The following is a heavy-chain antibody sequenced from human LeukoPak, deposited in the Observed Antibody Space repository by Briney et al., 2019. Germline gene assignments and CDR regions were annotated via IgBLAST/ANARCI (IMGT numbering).Heavy chain of an antibody. J-gene: IGHJ4*02. D-gene: IGHD3-16*02. V-gene: IGHV3-66*02. CDR1: GFTVSGNH. CDR3: AREDPIVY. Sequence: GGSLRLSCAASGFTVSGNHMSWVRQAPGKGLEWVSVIYSGGSAYYADSVKGRFTISRDNSKNTLYLQMNSLRADDTAVYYCAREDPIVYWGQGTLVTVSS. CDR2: IYSGGSA.